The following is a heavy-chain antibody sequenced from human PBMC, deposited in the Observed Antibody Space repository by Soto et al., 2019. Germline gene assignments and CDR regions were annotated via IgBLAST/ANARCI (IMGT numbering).Heavy chain of an antibody. D-gene: IGHD3-10*01. CDR2: ISSSSSYI. Sequence: GGSLRLSCAASGFTFSSYSMNWVRQAPGKGLEWVSSISSSSSYIYYADSVKGRFTISRDNAKNSLYLQMNSLRAEDTAVYYCAKYSGSYPHLDYWGQGTLVTVSS. V-gene: IGHV3-21*01. CDR3: AKYSGSYPHLDY. CDR1: GFTFSSYS. J-gene: IGHJ4*02.